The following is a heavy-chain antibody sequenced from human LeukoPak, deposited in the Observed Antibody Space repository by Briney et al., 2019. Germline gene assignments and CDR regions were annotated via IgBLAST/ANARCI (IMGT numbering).Heavy chain of an antibody. D-gene: IGHD6-19*01. V-gene: IGHV3-33*08. Sequence: GGSLRLSCAASGFTFSGYWMHWVRQAPGKGLEWVAVIWYDGSNKYYADSVKGRFTISRDNSKNTLYLQMNSLRAEDTAVYYCARESSGWPDYWGQGTLVTVSS. CDR1: GFTFSGYW. CDR3: ARESSGWPDY. J-gene: IGHJ4*02. CDR2: IWYDGSNK.